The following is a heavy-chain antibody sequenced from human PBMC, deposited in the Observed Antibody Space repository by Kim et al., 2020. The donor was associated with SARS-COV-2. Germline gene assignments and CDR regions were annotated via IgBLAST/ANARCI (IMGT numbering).Heavy chain of an antibody. J-gene: IGHJ4*02. Sequence: GGSLRLSCAASGFTFSDYYMSWIRQAPGKGLEWVSYISSSSSTIYYADSVKGRFTISRDNAKNSLYLQMNSLRAEDTAVYYCARDLGSSIAARPFDYWGQGTLVTVPS. CDR2: ISSSSSTI. CDR3: ARDLGSSIAARPFDY. CDR1: GFTFSDYY. D-gene: IGHD6-6*01. V-gene: IGHV3-11*01.